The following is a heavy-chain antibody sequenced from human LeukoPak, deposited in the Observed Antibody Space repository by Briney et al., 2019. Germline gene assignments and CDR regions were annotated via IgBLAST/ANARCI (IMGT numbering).Heavy chain of an antibody. CDR3: ARGPDIVVVPAAISGCWFDP. Sequence: SETLSLTCAVYGGSFSGYYWSWIRQPPGKGLEWIGEINHSGSTNYNPSLKSRVTISVDTSKNQCSLKLSSVTAADTAVYYCARGPDIVVVPAAISGCWFDPWGQGTLVTVSS. J-gene: IGHJ5*02. CDR2: INHSGST. CDR1: GGSFSGYY. D-gene: IGHD2-2*02. V-gene: IGHV4-34*01.